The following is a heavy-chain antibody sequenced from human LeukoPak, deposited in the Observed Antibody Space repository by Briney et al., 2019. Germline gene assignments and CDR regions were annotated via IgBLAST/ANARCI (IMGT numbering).Heavy chain of an antibody. CDR1: GFSFSNYW. V-gene: IGHV3-7*01. J-gene: IGHJ4*02. CDR2: IKTDGSET. Sequence: GGSLRLSCAASGFSFSNYWMGRVRQAPGKGLACVANIKTDGSETYYVDSVKGRFTISRDNAKNSLFPQMNSLRAEDTAIYYCVSAIRGSPIDYWGQGTLVSVSS. D-gene: IGHD3-10*01. CDR3: VSAIRGSPIDY.